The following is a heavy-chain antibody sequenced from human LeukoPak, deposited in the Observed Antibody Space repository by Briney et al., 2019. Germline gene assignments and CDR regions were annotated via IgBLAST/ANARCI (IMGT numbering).Heavy chain of an antibody. D-gene: IGHD3-3*02. CDR1: GFTFSDSA. V-gene: IGHV3-23*01. CDR3: ARDIEFST. CDR2: INFSGGNT. Sequence: GGSLRLAWAVSGFTFSDSAMNWVRQAPGKGLEWLSLINFSGGNTYYADSMKGRFTISRDNSKDTLYLQMNSLRAEDTAIYYCARDIEFSTWGLGTMVTVSS. J-gene: IGHJ3*01.